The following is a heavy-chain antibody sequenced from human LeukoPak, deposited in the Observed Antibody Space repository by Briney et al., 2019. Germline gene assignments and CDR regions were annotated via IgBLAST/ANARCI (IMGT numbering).Heavy chain of an antibody. CDR1: GGSISSGSYN. Sequence: PSETLSLTCTVSGGSISSGSYNWGWIRRPAGKGLEWIGGIYTSGSTNYNPSLKTRVTIFVDTSKYPLSLKLSSVTAADTAVYYWARGKGAYDSSGYWGYYFDYWGQRTLVTVSS. D-gene: IGHD3-22*01. CDR2: IYTSGST. V-gene: IGHV4-61*02. J-gene: IGHJ4*02. CDR3: ARGKGAYDSSGYWGYYFDY.